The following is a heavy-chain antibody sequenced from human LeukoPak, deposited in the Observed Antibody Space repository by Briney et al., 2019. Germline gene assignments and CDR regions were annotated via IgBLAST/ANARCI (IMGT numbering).Heavy chain of an antibody. CDR2: IYTSGRN. J-gene: IGHJ6*02. V-gene: IGHV4-4*07. Sequence: PSETLSLNCTGSGGTISSSYWGWIRQPAGKGLEWIGRIYTSGRNKYNPPLRSRVSMSVDTSKNQFSLSLSSVTAADTAVYYCARAGESRKTMVRGVYYDYYGMDVWGQGTTVTVSS. D-gene: IGHD3-10*01. CDR1: GGTISSSY. CDR3: ARAGESRKTMVRGVYYDYYGMDV.